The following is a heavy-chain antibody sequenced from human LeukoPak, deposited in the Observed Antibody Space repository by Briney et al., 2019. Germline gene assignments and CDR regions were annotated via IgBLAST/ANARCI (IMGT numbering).Heavy chain of an antibody. CDR1: GYSISSGYY. Sequence: SETLSLTCTVSGYSISSGYYWGWIRQPPGKGLEWIGSIYHSGSTYYNPSLKSRVTISVDTSKNQFSLKLSSVTAADTAVYYCARVYCSSTSKSYYFDYWGQGTLVTVSS. CDR2: IYHSGST. D-gene: IGHD2-2*01. V-gene: IGHV4-38-2*02. J-gene: IGHJ4*02. CDR3: ARVYCSSTSKSYYFDY.